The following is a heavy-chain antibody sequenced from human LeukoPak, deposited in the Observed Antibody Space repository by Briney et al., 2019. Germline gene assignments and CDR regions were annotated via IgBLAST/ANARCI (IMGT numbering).Heavy chain of an antibody. Sequence: PSETLSLTCTVSGGSISSYYWSWIRQPPGKGLEWIGYGYYSGRTKYNPSLKSRVTISVDTSKNHLSLRLTSVAAADTAVYYRAGGTYSYGYDYWGQGTLVTVSS. CDR2: GYYSGRT. D-gene: IGHD5-18*01. CDR3: AGGTYSYGYDY. V-gene: IGHV4-59*01. CDR1: GGSISSYY. J-gene: IGHJ4*02.